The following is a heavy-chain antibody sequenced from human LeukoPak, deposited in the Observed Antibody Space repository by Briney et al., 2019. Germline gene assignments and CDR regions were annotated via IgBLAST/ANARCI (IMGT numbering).Heavy chain of an antibody. CDR2: ISWDGGST. Sequence: GGSLRLSCAASGFTFDDYAMHWVRQAPGKGLEWVSLISWDGGSTYYADSVKGRFTISRDNSKNSLYLQTNSLRAEDTALYYCAKDPGGDILTGYYGMDVWGKGTTVTVSS. CDR3: AKDPGGDILTGYYGMDV. D-gene: IGHD3-9*01. V-gene: IGHV3-43D*04. CDR1: GFTFDDYA. J-gene: IGHJ6*04.